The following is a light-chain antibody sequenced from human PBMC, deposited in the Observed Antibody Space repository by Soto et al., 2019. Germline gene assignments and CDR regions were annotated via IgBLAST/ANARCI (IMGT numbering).Light chain of an antibody. Sequence: DIQMTQSPSSLSSSLGDSVTITCRASQGISNYLAWYQQKTGKVPKLLIYAESTLQSGVPSRFSGSGSGTDLTLTISRLQPEDVATYYCQQYNSAPRTCGQGTKVDIK. CDR1: QGISNY. CDR2: AES. J-gene: IGKJ1*01. V-gene: IGKV1-27*01. CDR3: QQYNSAPRT.